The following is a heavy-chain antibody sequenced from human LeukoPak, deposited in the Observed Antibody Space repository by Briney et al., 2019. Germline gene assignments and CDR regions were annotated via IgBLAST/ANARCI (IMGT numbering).Heavy chain of an antibody. CDR2: ITSSSSYI. CDR1: GFTFSSYA. V-gene: IGHV3-21*01. D-gene: IGHD1-26*01. CDR3: ARYRFVVGATDSFDI. Sequence: GGSLRLSCAASGFTFSSYAMSWVRQAPGKGLEWVSSITSSSSYIYYADSVKGRFTISRDNAKNSLYLQMNSLRAEDTALYYCARYRFVVGATDSFDIWGQGTMVTVSS. J-gene: IGHJ3*02.